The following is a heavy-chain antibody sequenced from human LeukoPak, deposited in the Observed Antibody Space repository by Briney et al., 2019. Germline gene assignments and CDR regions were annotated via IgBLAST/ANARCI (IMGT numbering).Heavy chain of an antibody. CDR2: ISGSGGST. Sequence: GGSLRLSCAASGFTFSSYVMSWVRQAPGKGLEWVSAISGSGGSTYYADSVKGRFTISRDNSKNTLYLQMNSLRAEDTAVYYCAKGVKTYYDFWSGYYPPEYFQHWGQGTLVTVSS. V-gene: IGHV3-23*01. CDR1: GFTFSSYV. D-gene: IGHD3-3*01. J-gene: IGHJ1*01. CDR3: AKGVKTYYDFWSGYYPPEYFQH.